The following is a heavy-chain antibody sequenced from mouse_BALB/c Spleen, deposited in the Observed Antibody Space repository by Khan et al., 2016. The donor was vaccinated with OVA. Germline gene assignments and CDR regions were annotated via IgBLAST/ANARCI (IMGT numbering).Heavy chain of an antibody. CDR2: IHPSDSET. V-gene: IGHV1-61*01. Sequence: QVQLKQSGAELVRPGASVKLSCKASGYSFTSYWMNWMKQRPGQGLEWIGIIHPSDSETRLNQKFKDKATLTVDKSSSTAYMQLSSPTSEDSAVYDCARGTTASYWYFDVWGAGTTVTVSS. CDR1: GYSFTSYW. D-gene: IGHD1-2*01. CDR3: ARGTTASYWYFDV. J-gene: IGHJ1*01.